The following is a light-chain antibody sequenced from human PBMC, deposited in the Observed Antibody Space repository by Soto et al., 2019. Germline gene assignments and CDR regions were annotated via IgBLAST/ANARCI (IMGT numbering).Light chain of an antibody. Sequence: QSALTQPRSVSGSPGQSVTISCTGTSSDVGGYNYVSWYQQHPGKAPKLMIYDVSKRPSGVPDRFSGSKSGNTASLTISGLQAEDEADYYCCSYAGSWEVFGTGTKVTVL. CDR2: DVS. J-gene: IGLJ1*01. V-gene: IGLV2-11*01. CDR3: CSYAGSWEV. CDR1: SSDVGGYNY.